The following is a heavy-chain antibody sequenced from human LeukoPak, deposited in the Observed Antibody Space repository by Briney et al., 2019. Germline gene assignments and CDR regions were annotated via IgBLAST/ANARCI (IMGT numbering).Heavy chain of an antibody. Sequence: ASVKVSCKVSGYTLTELSMHWVRQAPGKGLEWMGGFDPEDGETIYAQKFQGRVTMTEDTSTDTAYMELSSLRSEDTAVYYCARSYSHYCGSGSYYNYAFDIWGQGTMVTVSS. CDR1: GYTLTELS. J-gene: IGHJ3*02. CDR2: FDPEDGET. V-gene: IGHV1-24*01. CDR3: ARSYSHYCGSGSYYNYAFDI. D-gene: IGHD3-10*01.